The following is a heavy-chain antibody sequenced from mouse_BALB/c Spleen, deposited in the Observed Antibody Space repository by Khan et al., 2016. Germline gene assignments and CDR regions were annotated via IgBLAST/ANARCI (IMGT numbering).Heavy chain of an antibody. D-gene: IGHD3-1*01. CDR3: ATSRATWFAY. CDR1: GYTFTDYS. CDR2: INTETGEP. Sequence: QIQLVQSGPELKKPGETVKISCKASGYTFTDYSMHWVKQAPGKGLKWMGWINTETGEPTYADDFKGRFAFSLETSASTAYLQINNLKNEDTATYFCATSRATWFAYWGQGTLVTVSS. J-gene: IGHJ3*01. V-gene: IGHV9-2-1*01.